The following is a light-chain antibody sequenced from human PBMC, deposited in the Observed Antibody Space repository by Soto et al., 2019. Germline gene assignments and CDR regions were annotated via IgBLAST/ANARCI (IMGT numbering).Light chain of an antibody. CDR1: SSDVGGYNY. V-gene: IGLV2-8*01. Sequence: QSALTQPPSASGSPGQSVTISCTGTSSDVGGYNYVSWYQHHPGKAPKLMIYEVSKRPSGVPDRFSGSKSGNTASLTVSGLQADYGADYYCTSDAGNNWVFGGGTKVTVL. J-gene: IGLJ3*02. CDR3: TSDAGNNWV. CDR2: EVS.